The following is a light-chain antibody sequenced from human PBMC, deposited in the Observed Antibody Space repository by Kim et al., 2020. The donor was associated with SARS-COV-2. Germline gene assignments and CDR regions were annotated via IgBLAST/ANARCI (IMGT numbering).Light chain of an antibody. Sequence: IVMTQSPATLSVSPGERATLSCRASQSISTYLAWYQQKPGQAPRLLIYGASTRATGVPARFSASGSGTEFSLTISSLQSEDFAVYYCQQYNEWPPGDTFGQGTKLEI. V-gene: IGKV3-15*01. CDR1: QSISTY. CDR3: QQYNEWPPGDT. J-gene: IGKJ2*01. CDR2: GAS.